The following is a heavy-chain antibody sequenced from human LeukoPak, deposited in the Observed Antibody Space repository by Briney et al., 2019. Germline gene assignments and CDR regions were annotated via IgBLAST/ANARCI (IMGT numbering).Heavy chain of an antibody. J-gene: IGHJ4*02. CDR1: GFTFSNYW. Sequence: GGSLRLSCAASGFTFSNYWMTWVRQAPGKGLEWVANIKQDGSEKYYADSVKGRFTISRDNAKNSLYLQMNGLRAEDTAVYYCARARDFYDSSGYYVYFDYWGQGSLVTVSS. D-gene: IGHD3-22*01. CDR3: ARARDFYDSSGYYVYFDY. CDR2: IKQDGSEK. V-gene: IGHV3-7*01.